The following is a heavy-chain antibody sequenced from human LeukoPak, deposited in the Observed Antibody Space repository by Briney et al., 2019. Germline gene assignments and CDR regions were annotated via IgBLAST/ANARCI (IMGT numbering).Heavy chain of an antibody. V-gene: IGHV3-33*01. CDR3: ARDPNVDTAMVTSSYFDY. J-gene: IGHJ4*02. Sequence: GGSLRLSCAASGFTFSSYGMHWVRQAPGKGLEWVAVIWYDGSNKYYADSVKGRFTISRDNSKSTLYLQMNSLRAEDTAVYYCARDPNVDTAMVTSSYFDYWGQGTLVTVSS. D-gene: IGHD5-18*01. CDR1: GFTFSSYG. CDR2: IWYDGSNK.